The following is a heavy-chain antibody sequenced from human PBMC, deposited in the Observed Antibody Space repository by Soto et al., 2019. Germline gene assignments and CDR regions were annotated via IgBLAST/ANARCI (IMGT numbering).Heavy chain of an antibody. V-gene: IGHV3-23*01. J-gene: IGHJ6*02. CDR3: ATSPPEYYYYGMDV. CDR1: GFTFSSYA. CDR2: ISGSGGST. Sequence: GSLRLSCAASGFTFSSYAMSWVRQAPGKGLEWVSAISGSGGSTYYADSVKGRFTISRDNSKNTLYLQMNSLRAEDTAVYYCATSPPEYYYYGMDVWGQGTTVTVSS.